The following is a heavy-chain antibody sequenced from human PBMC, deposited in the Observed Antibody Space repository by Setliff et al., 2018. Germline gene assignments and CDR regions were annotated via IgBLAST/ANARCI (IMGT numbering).Heavy chain of an antibody. Sequence: PGGSLRLSCAASGFTFSSYAMHWVRQAPGKGLEWVAVISYDGSNKYYADSVKGRFTISRDNTKNLVYLQMDSLRADDTAVYYCTRSRGTTVYDYWGQGTLVTVSS. V-gene: IGHV3-30-3*01. CDR3: TRSRGTTVYDY. J-gene: IGHJ4*02. D-gene: IGHD1-7*01. CDR2: ISYDGSNK. CDR1: GFTFSSYA.